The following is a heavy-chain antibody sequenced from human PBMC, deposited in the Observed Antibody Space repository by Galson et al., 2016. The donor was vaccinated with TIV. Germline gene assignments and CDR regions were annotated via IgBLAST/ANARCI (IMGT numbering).Heavy chain of an antibody. Sequence: SVKVSCKASGGTSNSYAFSWVRQAPGQGLEWMGGIIPIFRTVHYAQRFQGRVTITADESTSTAYMELSSLRSEDTAVYYCARGEVYDSLDGWGQGTLVTVSS. D-gene: IGHD3-22*01. V-gene: IGHV1-69*13. CDR1: GGTSNSYA. CDR3: ARGEVYDSLDG. J-gene: IGHJ4*02. CDR2: IIPIFRTV.